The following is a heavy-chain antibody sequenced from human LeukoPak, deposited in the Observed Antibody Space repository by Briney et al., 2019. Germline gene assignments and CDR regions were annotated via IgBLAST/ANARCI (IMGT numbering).Heavy chain of an antibody. D-gene: IGHD6-13*01. CDR3: ARSVSGSSWYATSDY. Sequence: ASVKVSCKASGYTFTSYYMHWVRQAPGQGLEWMGIINPSGGSTSYAQKFQGRVSMTRDTSTNTVYMELSSLKSDDTAVYYCARSVSGSSWYATSDYWGQGSLVTVSS. CDR1: GYTFTSYY. J-gene: IGHJ4*02. V-gene: IGHV1-46*01. CDR2: INPSGGST.